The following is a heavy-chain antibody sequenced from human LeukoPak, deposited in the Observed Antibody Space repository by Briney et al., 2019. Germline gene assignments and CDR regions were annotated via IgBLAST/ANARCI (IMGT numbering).Heavy chain of an antibody. J-gene: IGHJ4*02. CDR2: IYSGGST. V-gene: IGHV3-66*04. Sequence: GGSLRLSCPASGFTFSSFSMNWVRQAPGKGLEWVSVIYSGGSTYSADSVKGRFTISRDNSKNTLYLQMNSLRAEDTAVYYCASQGGYSYGYPFDYWGQGTLVTVSS. D-gene: IGHD5-18*01. CDR3: ASQGGYSYGYPFDY. CDR1: GFTFSSFS.